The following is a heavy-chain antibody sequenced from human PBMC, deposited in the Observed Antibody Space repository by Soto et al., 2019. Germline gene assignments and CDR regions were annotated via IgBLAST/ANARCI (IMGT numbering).Heavy chain of an antibody. D-gene: IGHD3-16*02. CDR3: ARIPPYYDYIWGSYRHWAFDI. V-gene: IGHV5-51*01. Sequence: GESLKISCKGSGYSFTSYWIGWVRQMPGKGLEWMGIIYPGDSDTRYSPSFQGQVTISADKSISTAYLQWSSLKASDTAMYYCARIPPYYDYIWGSYRHWAFDIWGQGTMVTVSS. CDR2: IYPGDSDT. J-gene: IGHJ3*02. CDR1: GYSFTSYW.